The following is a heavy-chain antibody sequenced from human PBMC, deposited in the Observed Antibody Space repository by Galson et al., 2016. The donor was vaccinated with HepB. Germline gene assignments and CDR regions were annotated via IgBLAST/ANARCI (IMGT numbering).Heavy chain of an antibody. CDR3: ARGGGMVDF. D-gene: IGHD3-10*01. CDR2: IDSSSTYM. J-gene: IGHJ4*02. CDR1: GFTFNTFI. V-gene: IGHV3-21*01. Sequence: SLRLSCAASGFTFNTFIMNWVRQALGKGLEWVSSIDSSSTYMYYADSVKGRFTISRDNAKNSLYLQMNSLRAEDTAVYYCARGGGMVDFWGQGTLVTVSS.